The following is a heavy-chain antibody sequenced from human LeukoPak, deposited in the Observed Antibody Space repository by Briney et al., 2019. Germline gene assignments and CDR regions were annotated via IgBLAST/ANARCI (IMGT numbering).Heavy chain of an antibody. D-gene: IGHD6-19*01. V-gene: IGHV4-38-2*01. CDR2: IYHSGST. CDR3: AKVGLEVAVRFDY. Sequence: SATLSLTCAVSGYAITSGYYCAWIGTPPGKALEWIGSIYHSGSTKYNPSLKSRVTVSVDTSKNQLFLKLTSVTAADTAVYYCAKVGLEVAVRFDYWGQGTLVSVSS. J-gene: IGHJ4*02. CDR1: GYAITSGYY.